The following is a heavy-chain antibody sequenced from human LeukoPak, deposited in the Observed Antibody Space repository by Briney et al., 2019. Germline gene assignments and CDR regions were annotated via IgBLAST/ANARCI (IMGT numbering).Heavy chain of an antibody. V-gene: IGHV3-48*03. CDR1: GFTFSTSE. J-gene: IGHJ4*02. CDR2: ISTHGSTT. D-gene: IGHD5-18*01. Sequence: PGGSLRLSCAASGFTFSTSEMNWVRQAPGRGLEWISRISTHGSTTYYADSVRGRFTISRDNAENSLYLQMNSLRAEGTAVYYCARGFRHTAMFLDHWGQGNLVTVSS. CDR3: ARGFRHTAMFLDH.